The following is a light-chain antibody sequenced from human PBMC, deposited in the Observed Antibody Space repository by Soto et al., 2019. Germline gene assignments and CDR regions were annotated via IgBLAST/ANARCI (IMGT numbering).Light chain of an antibody. V-gene: IGKV1-5*01. J-gene: IGKJ1*01. CDR1: QSISSW. Sequence: IQMTQAPSTLSASVGDSGTITCRASQSISSWLAWYQQKPGKAPKLLIYDASSLESGVPSRFSGSGSGTEFTLTISSLQPDDFATYYCQQYNSYWTFGQGTKVDIK. CDR2: DAS. CDR3: QQYNSYWT.